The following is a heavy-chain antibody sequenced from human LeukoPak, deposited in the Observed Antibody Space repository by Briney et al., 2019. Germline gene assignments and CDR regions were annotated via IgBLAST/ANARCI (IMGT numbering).Heavy chain of an antibody. J-gene: IGHJ4*02. Sequence: GGSLRLSCAASGFTFRTYGMHWVRQAPGKGLEWVALIWIDGGNKYYADSVKGRFTISRDNSKNTLYLQMNSLRPDDTAVYYCARDRYGIQRDYFDYWGQGILVTVSS. CDR2: IWIDGGNK. V-gene: IGHV3-30*02. D-gene: IGHD5-18*01. CDR3: ARDRYGIQRDYFDY. CDR1: GFTFRTYG.